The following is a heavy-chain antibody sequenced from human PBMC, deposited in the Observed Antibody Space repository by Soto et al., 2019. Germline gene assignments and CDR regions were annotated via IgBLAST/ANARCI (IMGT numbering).Heavy chain of an antibody. CDR3: ARDSPYYDILTGYTPINWFDY. CDR2: IWYDGSNK. J-gene: IGHJ4*02. CDR1: GFTFSSYG. V-gene: IGHV3-33*01. D-gene: IGHD3-9*01. Sequence: HPGGSLRLSCAASGFTFSSYGMHWVRQAPGKGLEWVAVIWYDGSNKYYADSVKGRFTISRDNSKNTLYLQMNSLRAEDTAVYYCARDSPYYDILTGYTPINWFDYWGQGTLVTVSS.